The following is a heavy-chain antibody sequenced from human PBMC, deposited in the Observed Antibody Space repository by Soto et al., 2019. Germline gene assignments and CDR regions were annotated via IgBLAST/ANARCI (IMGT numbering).Heavy chain of an antibody. CDR1: GYTFTSYG. CDR3: ARAQYSSGWSYFDY. V-gene: IGHV1-18*04. Sequence: SVKVSCKASGYTFTSYGISWVRQAPGQGLEWMGWISAYNGNTNYSQKLQGRVTMTTDTSTSTAYMELRSLRSDDTAVYYCARAQYSSGWSYFDYWGQGTLVTVSS. CDR2: ISAYNGNT. D-gene: IGHD6-19*01. J-gene: IGHJ4*02.